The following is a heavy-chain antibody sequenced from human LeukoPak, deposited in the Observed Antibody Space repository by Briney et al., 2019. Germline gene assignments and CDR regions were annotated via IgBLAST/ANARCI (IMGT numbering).Heavy chain of an antibody. CDR2: IESKTNGGTA. D-gene: IGHD4-17*01. V-gene: IGHV3-15*04. Sequence: GGSLRLSCAASGFTFRNAWMSWVRQAPGKGLEWVGRIESKTNGGTADYAAPVKDRFTISRDDSKTTLYLQMNSLKTEDTVVYYCTTVVGDYVSFIDYWGQGTLVTVSS. CDR3: TTVVGDYVSFIDY. CDR1: GFTFRNAW. J-gene: IGHJ4*02.